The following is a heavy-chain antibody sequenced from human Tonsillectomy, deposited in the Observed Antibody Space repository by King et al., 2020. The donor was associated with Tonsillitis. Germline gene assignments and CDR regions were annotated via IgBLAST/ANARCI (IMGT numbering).Heavy chain of an antibody. CDR3: ARRDPFSNSGAFDI. Sequence: LQLQESGPGLVKPSQTLSLTCAVSGASISSGSFYWGWIRQPPGKGLEYIGHIYSGGSTYYNPSLKSRVTISVDANKNEFSLKLSSVSAADTSLYYCARRDPFSNSGAFDIWDLGTKVTVSS. CDR1: GASISSGSFY. V-gene: IGHV4-39*01. J-gene: IGHJ3*02. CDR2: IYSGGST. D-gene: IGHD6-6*01.